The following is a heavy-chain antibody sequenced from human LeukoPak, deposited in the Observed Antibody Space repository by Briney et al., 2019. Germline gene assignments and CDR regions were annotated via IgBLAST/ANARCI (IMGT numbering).Heavy chain of an antibody. CDR3: ARQQWDSNSGDDY. D-gene: IGHD6-6*01. CDR1: GGSITPYY. J-gene: IGHJ4*02. Sequence: SETLSRTCDVSGGSITPYYWNWIRQTPGKGLEWIGFIQGGGSAYYNPSLKSRLSILVDMSKNQVSLRLNSVTAADTAVYYCARQQWDSNSGDDYWGQGTLVTVSS. V-gene: IGHV4-59*08. CDR2: IQGGGSA.